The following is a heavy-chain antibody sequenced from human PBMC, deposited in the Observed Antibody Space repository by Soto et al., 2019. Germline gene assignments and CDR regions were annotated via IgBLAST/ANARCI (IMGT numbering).Heavy chain of an antibody. CDR2: IYYSGST. Sequence: SETLSLTCTVSGGSISSGCYYCSRIRQHPGKGLEWIGYIYYSGSTYYNPSVKTRVTISLQTSKNKFYLKVCYVTAGESTVYYCATTERVYYYHGMDVWGQGTTVTVSS. D-gene: IGHD1-1*01. CDR1: GGSISSGCYY. CDR3: ATTERVYYYHGMDV. J-gene: IGHJ6*02. V-gene: IGHV4-31*03.